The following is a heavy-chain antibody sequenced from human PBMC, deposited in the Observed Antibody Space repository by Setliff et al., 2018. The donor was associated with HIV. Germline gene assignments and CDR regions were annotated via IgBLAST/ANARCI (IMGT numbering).Heavy chain of an antibody. D-gene: IGHD3-22*01. J-gene: IGHJ4*02. CDR3: AKELAASGLGYFDS. V-gene: IGHV3-53*01. CDR1: GFNVNNKY. CDR2: IYSDDYT. Sequence: GGSLRLSCAASGFNVNNKYMSWVRQAPGKGLEWVSIIYSDDYTKYADSVKGRFTISRDNSQNALYLQMDSLRAEDTAEYYCAKELAASGLGYFDSWGRGILVTVSS.